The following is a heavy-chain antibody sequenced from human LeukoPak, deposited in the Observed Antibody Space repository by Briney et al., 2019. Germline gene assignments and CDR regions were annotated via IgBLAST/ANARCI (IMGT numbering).Heavy chain of an antibody. Sequence: SVKVSCKASGGTFSSYAISWVRQAPGQGLEWMGGIIPIFGTANYAQKFQGRVTITADESTSTAYMELSSLRSEDTAVYYCARDSPGSYLTYYYYGMDVWGQGTTVTVSS. CDR3: ARDSPGSYLTYYYYGMDV. J-gene: IGHJ6*02. CDR2: IIPIFGTA. D-gene: IGHD1-26*01. CDR1: GGTFSSYA. V-gene: IGHV1-69*13.